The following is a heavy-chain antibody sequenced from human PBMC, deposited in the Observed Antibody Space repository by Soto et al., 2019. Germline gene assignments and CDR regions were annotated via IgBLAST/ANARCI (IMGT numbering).Heavy chain of an antibody. J-gene: IGHJ6*02. CDR3: ASDLSGRADV. V-gene: IGHV3-74*01. D-gene: IGHD3-10*01. CDR1: GFTFSSYW. Sequence: GGSLRLSCAASGFTFSSYWMHWVRQASGKGLVWVSRMNEDGGTTDYADSVKGRFTISRDNAKNTLYLQMNSLRVEDTAVYYCASDLSGRADVWGQGTTVTVSS. CDR2: MNEDGGTT.